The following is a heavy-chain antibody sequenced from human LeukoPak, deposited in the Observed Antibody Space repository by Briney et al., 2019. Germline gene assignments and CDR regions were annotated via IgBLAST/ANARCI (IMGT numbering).Heavy chain of an antibody. CDR3: ARLGYYGSGSGTDY. Sequence: SETLSLTCAVYGGSFSGYYWSWIRQPPGKGLEWIGEINHSGSTNYNPSLKSRVTISVDTSKNQFSLKLSSVTAADTAVYYCARLGYYGSGSGTDYWGQGTLVTVSS. CDR2: INHSGST. V-gene: IGHV4-34*01. CDR1: GGSFSGYY. J-gene: IGHJ4*02. D-gene: IGHD3-10*01.